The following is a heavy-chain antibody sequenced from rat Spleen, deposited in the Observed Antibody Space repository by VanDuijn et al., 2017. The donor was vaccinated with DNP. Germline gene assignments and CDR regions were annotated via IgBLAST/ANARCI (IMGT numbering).Heavy chain of an antibody. CDR1: GFTFSDYY. CDR3: TTDNSGLNWFAY. Sequence: EVRLVESGGGLVQPGRSLKLSCAASGFTFSDYYMAWVRQAPTKGLELVASISHDGGYTYYRDSVKGRFTISRDYAKSSLYLQMNSLRSEDTATYYCTTDNSGLNWFAYWGQGTLVTVST. D-gene: IGHD4-3*01. V-gene: IGHV5-20*01. CDR2: ISHDGGYT. J-gene: IGHJ3*01.